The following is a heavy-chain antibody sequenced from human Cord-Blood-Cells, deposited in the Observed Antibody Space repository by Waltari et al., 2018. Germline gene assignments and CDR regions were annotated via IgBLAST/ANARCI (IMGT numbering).Heavy chain of an antibody. V-gene: IGHV1-8*01. J-gene: IGHJ6*02. CDR2: RNPNSGNT. CDR1: GYTFTSYD. D-gene: IGHD5-18*01. CDR3: AMHERGYSYGYYYYGMDV. Sequence: QVQLVQSGAEVKKPGASVKVSCKASGYTFTSYDINWVRQATGHGLEWMGWRNPNSGNTGYAQKFQGRVTMTRNTSISTAYMELSSLRSEDTAVYYCAMHERGYSYGYYYYGMDVWGQGTTVTVSS.